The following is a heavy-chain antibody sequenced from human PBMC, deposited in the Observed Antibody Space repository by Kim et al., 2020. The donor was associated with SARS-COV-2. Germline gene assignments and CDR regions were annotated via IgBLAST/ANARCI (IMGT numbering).Heavy chain of an antibody. D-gene: IGHD2-15*01. CDR1: GGSISSSSYY. Sequence: SETLSLTCTVSGGSISSSSYYWGWIRQPPGKGLEWIGSIYYSGSTYYNPSLKSRVTISVDTSKNQFSLKLSSVTAADTAVYYCARIGGNPDWYFDLWGRGTLVTVSS. CDR3: ARIGGNPDWYFDL. V-gene: IGHV4-39*01. CDR2: IYYSGST. J-gene: IGHJ2*01.